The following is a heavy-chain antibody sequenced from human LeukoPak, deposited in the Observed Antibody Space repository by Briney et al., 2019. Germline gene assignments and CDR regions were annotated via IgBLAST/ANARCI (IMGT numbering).Heavy chain of an antibody. CDR1: GFTFSSYA. CDR3: AKGVGGSANYYYMDV. Sequence: GGSLRLSCAASGFTFSSYAMSWVRQAPGKGLEWVSAISGSGGSTYYADSVKGRFTISRDNSKNALYLQMNSLRPEETAVYYCAKGVGGSANYYYMDVWGKGTTVTVSS. D-gene: IGHD3-10*01. CDR2: ISGSGGST. J-gene: IGHJ6*03. V-gene: IGHV3-23*01.